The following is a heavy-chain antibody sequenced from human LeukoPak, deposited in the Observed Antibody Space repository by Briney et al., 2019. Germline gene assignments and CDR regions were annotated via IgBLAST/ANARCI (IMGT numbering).Heavy chain of an antibody. V-gene: IGHV3-23*01. CDR1: GFTFSSYA. D-gene: IGHD6-19*01. CDR3: AKDNRGRGVAGISYYYGMDV. CDR2: ISGSGGST. Sequence: PGGSLRLSCAASGFTFSSYAMSWVRQAPGKGLEWVSAISGSGGSTYYADSVKGRFTISRDNSKNTLYLQMNSLRAEDTAVYYCAKDNRGRGVAGISYYYGMDVWGQGTTVTVSS. J-gene: IGHJ6*02.